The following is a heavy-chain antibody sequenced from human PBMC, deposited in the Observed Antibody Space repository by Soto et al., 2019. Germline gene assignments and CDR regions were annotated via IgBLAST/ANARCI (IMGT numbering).Heavy chain of an antibody. V-gene: IGHV3-23*01. CDR3: AKALVGEVGATDY. J-gene: IGHJ4*02. D-gene: IGHD1-26*01. CDR1: GFTFSNYA. Sequence: GGSLRLSCTASGFTFSNYAMSWVRQAPGKGMEWVSAITRTDSTYYADSVKGRFTISRDNSRNTLYLQMNSLGAEDAALYYCAKALVGEVGATDYWGQGTLVTVSS. CDR2: ITRTDST.